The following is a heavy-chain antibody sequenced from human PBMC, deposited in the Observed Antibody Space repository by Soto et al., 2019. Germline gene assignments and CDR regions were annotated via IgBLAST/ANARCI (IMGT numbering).Heavy chain of an antibody. J-gene: IGHJ4*02. CDR3: ARQVVDGAVAGSGIFDE. V-gene: IGHV4-59*08. Sequence: SETLSLTCTVSGGSISSYYWSWIRQPPGKGLEWIGYIYYSGSTNYNPSLKSRVTISVDTSKNQFSLKLTSVTAADTAVYYCARQVVDGAVAGSGIFDERGQGSLVTVSS. CDR2: IYYSGST. D-gene: IGHD6-19*01. CDR1: GGSISSYY.